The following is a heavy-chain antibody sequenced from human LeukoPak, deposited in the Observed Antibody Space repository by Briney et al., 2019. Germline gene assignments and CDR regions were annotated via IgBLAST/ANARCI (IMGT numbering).Heavy chain of an antibody. V-gene: IGHV4-39*07. Sequence: SETLSLTCTVSGGSISSSSYYWGWIRQPPGKGLEWIGSIYYSGSTNYNPSLKSRVTISIDTSKNYFSLKLNSVIAADTAVYYCARDRPGSYWYFDLWGRGTLVTVSS. D-gene: IGHD3-10*01. CDR2: IYYSGST. J-gene: IGHJ2*01. CDR1: GGSISSSSYY. CDR3: ARDRPGSYWYFDL.